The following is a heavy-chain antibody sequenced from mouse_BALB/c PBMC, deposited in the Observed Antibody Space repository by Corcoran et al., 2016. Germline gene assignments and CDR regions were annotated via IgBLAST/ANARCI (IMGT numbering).Heavy chain of an antibody. CDR3: ARSDGSSWFAY. V-gene: IGHV9-3-1*01. D-gene: IGHD1-1*01. CDR1: GYTFTNYG. CDR2: INTYTGEP. J-gene: IGHJ3*01. Sequence: QIQLVQSGPELKKTGETVKISCKASGYTFTNYGMNWVKQAPGKGLKWMGWINTYTGEPTYADDFKGRFAFSLETYASTAYLQMNNLKNEDTATYFCARSDGSSWFAYWGQGTLVTVSA.